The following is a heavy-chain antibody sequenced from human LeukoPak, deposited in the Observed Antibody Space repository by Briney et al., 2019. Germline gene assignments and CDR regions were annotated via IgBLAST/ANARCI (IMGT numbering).Heavy chain of an antibody. CDR2: IYPANSDT. J-gene: IGHJ5*02. V-gene: IGHV5-51*01. Sequence: GESLKISCKGSGYSFTSYWIGWVRQMPGKGLEWMGIIYPANSDTRYSPSFQGQVTISADKSISTAYLQWSSLKASDTATYYCARGRGYSYGYPKNWFDPWGQGTLVSVSS. CDR1: GYSFTSYW. D-gene: IGHD5-18*01. CDR3: ARGRGYSYGYPKNWFDP.